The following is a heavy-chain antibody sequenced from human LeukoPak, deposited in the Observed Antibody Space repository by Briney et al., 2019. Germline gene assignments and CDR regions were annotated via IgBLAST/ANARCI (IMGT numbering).Heavy chain of an antibody. D-gene: IGHD3-22*01. V-gene: IGHV3-74*01. CDR1: GFTFNTYW. J-gene: IGHJ4*02. Sequence: SGGSLRLSCAASGFTFNTYWMHWVRQAPGKGLVWVSRIDSDGSSTSYADSVKGRFTISRDNAKNTLYLQMNSLRAEDTAVYYCARESIVVIAHYFDYWGQGTLVTVSS. CDR3: ARESIVVIAHYFDY. CDR2: IDSDGSST.